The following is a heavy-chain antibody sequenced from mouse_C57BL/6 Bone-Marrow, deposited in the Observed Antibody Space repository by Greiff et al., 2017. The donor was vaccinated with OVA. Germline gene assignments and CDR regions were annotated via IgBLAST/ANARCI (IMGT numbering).Heavy chain of an antibody. CDR2: IYPRSGNT. J-gene: IGHJ1*03. D-gene: IGHD4-1*01. CDR1: GYTFTSYG. CDR3: ARWTGQYWYFDV. V-gene: IGHV1-81*01. Sequence: QVQLQQSGAELARPGASVKLSCKASGYTFTSYGISWVKQRTGQGLEWIGEIYPRSGNTYYNEKFKGKATLTADKSSSTAYMELRSLTSEYSAVYFCARWTGQYWYFDVWGTGTTVTVSS.